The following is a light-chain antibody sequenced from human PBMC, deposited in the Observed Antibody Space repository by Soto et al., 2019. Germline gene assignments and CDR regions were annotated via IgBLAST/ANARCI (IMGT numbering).Light chain of an antibody. CDR3: QQSYSNPRT. CDR1: QSISSY. CDR2: AAS. V-gene: IGKV1-39*01. Sequence: DIQMTQSPSALSASVGHRVTITCRASQSISSYLNWYQQKPGKAPKLLIYAASSLQSGVPSRFSGSGSGTDFTLTISSLQPDDFATYYCQQSYSNPRTFGQGTKVDIK. J-gene: IGKJ1*01.